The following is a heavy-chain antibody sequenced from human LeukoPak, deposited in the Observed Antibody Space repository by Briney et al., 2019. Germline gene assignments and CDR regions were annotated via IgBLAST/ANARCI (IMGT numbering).Heavy chain of an antibody. CDR2: IIPIFGIA. CDR3: ARGQVGDYYGSSGHSAFDY. J-gene: IGHJ4*02. V-gene: IGHV1-69*04. Sequence: ASVKVSCKASGGTFSSYAISWVRQAPGQGLEWMGRIIPIFGIANYAQKFQGRVTITADKSTSTAYMALSSLRSEDTAVYYCARGQVGDYYGSSGHSAFDYWGQGTLVTVSS. CDR1: GGTFSSYA. D-gene: IGHD3-22*01.